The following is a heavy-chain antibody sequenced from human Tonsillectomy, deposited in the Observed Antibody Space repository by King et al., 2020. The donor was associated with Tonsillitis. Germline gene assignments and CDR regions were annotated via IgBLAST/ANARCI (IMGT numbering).Heavy chain of an antibody. J-gene: IGHJ4*02. V-gene: IGHV3-13*01. Sequence: VQLVEFGGGLVQPGGSLRLSCAASGFTFSSYDMHWVRQATGKGLEWVSAIGTAGDTYYPGSVKGGFTISRENAKNYLYLQMNSLRAGDTAVYYCARAKGAGEFDFWGQGTLVTVSS. CDR1: GFTFSSYD. CDR3: ARAKGAGEFDF. CDR2: IGTAGDT. D-gene: IGHD7-27*01.